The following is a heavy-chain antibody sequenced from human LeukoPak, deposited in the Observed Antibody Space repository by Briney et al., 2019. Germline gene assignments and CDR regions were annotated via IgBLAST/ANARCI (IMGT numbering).Heavy chain of an antibody. CDR3: ARNYCSSTSCYNPPYYMDV. J-gene: IGHJ6*03. Sequence: SQTLSLTCTVSGGSISSGGYYWSWIRQHPGKGLEWIGYIYYSGSTYYNPSLKSRVTISVDTSKNQFSLKLSSVTAADTAVYYCARNYCSSTSCYNPPYYMDVWGKGTTVTVSS. D-gene: IGHD2-2*02. CDR2: IYYSGST. CDR1: GGSISSGGYY. V-gene: IGHV4-31*03.